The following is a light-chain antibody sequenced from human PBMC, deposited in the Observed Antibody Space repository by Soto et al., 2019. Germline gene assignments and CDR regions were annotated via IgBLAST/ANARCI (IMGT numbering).Light chain of an antibody. Sequence: QSALTQPASVSGSPGQSITISCSGSISDVGSSGPVSWYQHHPGQVPKLIIYEGSRQPSGVSNRFSGSKSGNTASLTISGLQAEDEADYYCCSYAGSSTYVFGTGTKAPS. CDR3: CSYAGSSTYV. CDR2: EGS. J-gene: IGLJ1*01. V-gene: IGLV2-23*01. CDR1: ISDVGSSGP.